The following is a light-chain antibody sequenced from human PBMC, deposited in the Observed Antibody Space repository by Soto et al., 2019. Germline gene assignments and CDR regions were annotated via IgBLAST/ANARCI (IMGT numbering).Light chain of an antibody. J-gene: IGKJ4*01. CDR1: QSVVDRN. Sequence: PGEGATLSCRASQSVVDRNLAWYQQRAGQAPRLLIYATSSRASGTPDRFSGGGSGTDFALSISRLEPEDFAVYYCQQYGTSPLTFGGGTKVEI. V-gene: IGKV3-20*01. CDR3: QQYGTSPLT. CDR2: ATS.